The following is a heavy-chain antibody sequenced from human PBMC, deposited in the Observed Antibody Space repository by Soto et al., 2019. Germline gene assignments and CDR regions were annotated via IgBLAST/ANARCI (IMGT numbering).Heavy chain of an antibody. V-gene: IGHV3-7*01. J-gene: IGHJ6*02. CDR1: GFTFDKYY. CDR3: ARGNWNYYYGFDV. D-gene: IGHD1-20*01. CDR2: IKPDGSEQ. Sequence: GGSLRLSCAASGFTFDKYYMTWVRQAPGKGPEWVANIKPDGSEQYYVDSVKGRFTISRDNANNSLYLQMNSLRAEDTAVYFCARGNWNYYYGFDVWGQGTTVTVSS.